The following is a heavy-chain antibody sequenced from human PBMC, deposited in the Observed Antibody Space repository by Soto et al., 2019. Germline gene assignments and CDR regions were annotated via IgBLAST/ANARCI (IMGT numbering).Heavy chain of an antibody. CDR3: ALKGGGVDTENYYYYMDV. D-gene: IGHD5-18*01. J-gene: IGHJ6*03. CDR1: GFTFDDYA. CDR2: ISWNSGSI. Sequence: GGSLRLSCAASGFTFDDYAMHWVRQAPGKGLEWVSGISWNSGSIGYADSVKGRFTISRDNAKNSLYLQMNSLRAEDTALYYCALKGGGVDTENYYYYMDVWGKGTTVTVSS. V-gene: IGHV3-9*01.